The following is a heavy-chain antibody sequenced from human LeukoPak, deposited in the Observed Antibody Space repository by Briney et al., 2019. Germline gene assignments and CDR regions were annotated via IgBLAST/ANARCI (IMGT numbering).Heavy chain of an antibody. Sequence: SETLSLTCTVSGGSISSSSYYWGWIRQPPGKGLEWIGSIYYSGSTYYNPSLKSRVTISVGTSKNQFSLKLSSVTAADTAVYYWARRAAAVIDAFDIWGQGTMVTVSS. D-gene: IGHD6-13*01. V-gene: IGHV4-39*01. CDR2: IYYSGST. CDR1: GGSISSSSYY. J-gene: IGHJ3*02. CDR3: ARRAAAVIDAFDI.